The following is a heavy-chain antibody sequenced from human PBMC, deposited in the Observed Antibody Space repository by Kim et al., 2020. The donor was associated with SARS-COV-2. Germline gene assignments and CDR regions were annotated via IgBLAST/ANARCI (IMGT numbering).Heavy chain of an antibody. CDR3: ARERQLPGYFDY. V-gene: IGHV4-39*01. J-gene: IGHJ4*02. D-gene: IGHD6-13*01. CDR2: IYYSGST. CDR1: GGSISSSSYY. Sequence: SETLSLTCTVSGGSISSSSYYWGWIRQPPGKGLEWIGSIYYSGSTYYNPSLKSRVTISVDTSKNQFSLTLSSVTAADTAVYYCARERQLPGYFDYCGEGTLFTVSS.